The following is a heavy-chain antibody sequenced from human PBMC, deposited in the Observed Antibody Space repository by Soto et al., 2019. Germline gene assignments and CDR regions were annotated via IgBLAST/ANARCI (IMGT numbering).Heavy chain of an antibody. CDR3: ENAITSPPWNV. CDR2: ISSNGGST. Sequence: GGPLRLPCPASGFTFSSYTMHWVRQAPGKGLEYSSAISSNGGSTYYADSVKGRFTISRDNSKNTLNVQMSSLTTEDTAVHYCENAITSPPWNVSGQGTTLTVSS. CDR1: GFTFSSYT. J-gene: IGHJ6*02. V-gene: IGHV3-64*05. D-gene: IGHD1-20*01.